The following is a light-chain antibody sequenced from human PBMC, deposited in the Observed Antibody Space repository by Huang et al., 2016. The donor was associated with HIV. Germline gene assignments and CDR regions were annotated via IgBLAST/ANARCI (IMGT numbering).Light chain of an antibody. V-gene: IGKV1-33*01. Sequence: DIQMTQSPSSLSASVGDRVTITCQASQDISNYLNWYQQKTGKAPKLLIYDASKLETGGPSRFSGSGSGTDFTLTISSLQPEDVATYYCQQYDNVPYTFGQGTKLEIK. J-gene: IGKJ2*01. CDR3: QQYDNVPYT. CDR1: QDISNY. CDR2: DAS.